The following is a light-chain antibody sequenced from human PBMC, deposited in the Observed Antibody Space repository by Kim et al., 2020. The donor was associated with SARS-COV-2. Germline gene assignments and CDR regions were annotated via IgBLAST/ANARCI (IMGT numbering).Light chain of an antibody. Sequence: ASVRDRVTITCQASQDISNYLKWYQQKPGKAPKVLIYDTSNLETGVPSRFSGSRSGTDFTFTISSLQPEDIATYYCQQYNNVPITFGQVTRLEIK. CDR1: QDISNY. J-gene: IGKJ5*01. CDR3: QQYNNVPIT. V-gene: IGKV1-33*01. CDR2: DTS.